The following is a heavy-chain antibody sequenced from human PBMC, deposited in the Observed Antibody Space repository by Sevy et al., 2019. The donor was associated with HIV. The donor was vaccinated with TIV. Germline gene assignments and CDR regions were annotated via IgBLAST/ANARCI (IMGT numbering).Heavy chain of an antibody. J-gene: IGHJ4*02. CDR1: GYTFTTYR. D-gene: IGHD2-15*01. CDR3: ARAFCTGGSCYSLAY. Sequence: ASVKVSCKASGYTFTTYRISWVRQAPGQGLEWMGWISAFNGDRDYAQKFQGRLTMTTDTSTSTAYMELRSLRSDDTAVYCCARAFCTGGSCYSLAYWGQGTLVTVSS. V-gene: IGHV1-18*01. CDR2: ISAFNGDR.